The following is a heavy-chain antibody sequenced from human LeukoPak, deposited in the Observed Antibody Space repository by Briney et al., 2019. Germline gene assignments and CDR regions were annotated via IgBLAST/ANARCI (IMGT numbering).Heavy chain of an antibody. CDR1: GFTFSSYA. V-gene: IGHV3-30*04. Sequence: GGSLRLSCAASGFTFSSYAMHWVRQAPGKGLEWVAVISYDGSNKYYADSVKGRFTISRGNSKNTLYLQMNSLRAEDTAVYYCASHGDPDYWGQGTLVTVSS. J-gene: IGHJ4*02. CDR3: ASHGDPDY. CDR2: ISYDGSNK. D-gene: IGHD4-17*01.